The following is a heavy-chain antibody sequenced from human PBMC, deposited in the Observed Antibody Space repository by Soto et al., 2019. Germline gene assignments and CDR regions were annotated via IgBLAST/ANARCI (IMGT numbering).Heavy chain of an antibody. CDR1: GFTFSSYG. CDR3: AKGGRSDGASDAFDI. J-gene: IGHJ3*02. CDR2: ISYDGSNK. V-gene: IGHV3-30*18. D-gene: IGHD3-10*01. Sequence: QVQLVESGGGVVQPGRSLRLSCAASGFTFSSYGMHWVRQAPGKGLEWVAVISYDGSNKYYADSVKGRFTISRDNSKNTLYLQINSLRAEDTAVYYCAKGGRSDGASDAFDIWGQGTMVTVSS.